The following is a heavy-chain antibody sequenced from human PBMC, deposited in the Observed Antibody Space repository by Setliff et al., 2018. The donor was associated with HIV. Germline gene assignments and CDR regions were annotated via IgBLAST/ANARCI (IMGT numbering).Heavy chain of an antibody. CDR2: THYRSRWYS. J-gene: IGHJ4*02. V-gene: IGHV6-1*01. CDR1: GDNVSSDRTA. CDR3: ARAGTTMAATGYYFDH. Sequence: PSQTLSLTCAISGDNVSSDRTAWNWIRQFPSRGLEWLGRTHYRSRWYSDYATFVKSRITINPDTSKNQFYLQWNSVTPEDTAVYFCARAGTTMAATGYYFDHWGQGTLVTGSS. D-gene: IGHD6-13*01.